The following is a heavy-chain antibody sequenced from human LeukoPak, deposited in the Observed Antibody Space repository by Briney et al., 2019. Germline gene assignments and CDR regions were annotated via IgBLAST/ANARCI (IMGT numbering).Heavy chain of an antibody. Sequence: ASVKVSCKASGYTFTGYYMHWVRQAPGQGLEWVGWINPNSGGTNYAQKFQGRVTMTGDTSISTAYMELSRLRSDDTAVYYCAREGCSSTSCYFPNWFDPWGQGTLVTVSS. D-gene: IGHD2-2*01. CDR3: AREGCSSTSCYFPNWFDP. V-gene: IGHV1-2*02. J-gene: IGHJ5*02. CDR1: GYTFTGYY. CDR2: INPNSGGT.